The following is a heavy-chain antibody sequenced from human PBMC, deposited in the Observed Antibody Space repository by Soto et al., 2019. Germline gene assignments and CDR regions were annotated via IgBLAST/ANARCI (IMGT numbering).Heavy chain of an antibody. CDR3: TTDHLWGVTIDDAFDI. Sequence: GGSLRLSCAASGFTFSSYWMHWVRQAPGKGLVWVSRINSDGSSTNYADSVKGRFTISRDNSKNTLYLQMNSLRAEDTAVYYCTTDHLWGVTIDDAFDIWGQGTMVTVSS. CDR1: GFTFSSYW. CDR2: INSDGSST. D-gene: IGHD4-17*01. J-gene: IGHJ3*02. V-gene: IGHV3-74*01.